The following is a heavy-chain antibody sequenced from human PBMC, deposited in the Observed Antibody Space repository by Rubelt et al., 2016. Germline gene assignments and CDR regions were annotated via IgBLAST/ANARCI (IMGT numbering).Heavy chain of an antibody. D-gene: IGHD6-19*01. CDR2: ISYDGTNK. J-gene: IGHJ4*02. V-gene: IGHV3-30*04. CDR1: GFTFSSYA. Sequence: QVQLVESGGGVVQPGRSLRLSCAASGFTFSSYAMHWVRQAPGKGLGWVAGISYDGTNKYYADSGKGRFTSSRDNSKNTLYLQMNSLRAEDTAVYYCASSSGWYFDYWGQGTLVTVPS. CDR3: ASSSGWYFDY.